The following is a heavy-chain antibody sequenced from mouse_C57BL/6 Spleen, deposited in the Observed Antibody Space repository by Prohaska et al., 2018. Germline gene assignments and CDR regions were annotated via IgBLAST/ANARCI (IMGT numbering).Heavy chain of an antibody. D-gene: IGHD1-1*01. J-gene: IGHJ3*01. CDR2: IHPNSGST. Sequence: VQQRPGQGLEWIGMIHPNSGSTNYNEKFKSKATLTVDKSSSTAYMQLSSLTSEDSAVYYCARGYYGGAYWGQGTLVTVSA. CDR3: ARGYYGGAY. V-gene: IGHV1-64*01.